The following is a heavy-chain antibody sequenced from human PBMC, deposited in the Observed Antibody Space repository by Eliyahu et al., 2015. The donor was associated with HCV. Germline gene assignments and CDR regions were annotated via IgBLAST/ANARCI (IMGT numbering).Heavy chain of an antibody. D-gene: IGHD2-2*01. V-gene: IGHV1-69*04. CDR1: GGTFSXYA. CDR2: IIPILGIA. Sequence: QVQLVQSGAEVKKPGSSVXVSCKASGGTFSXYAIXXXRQAPGQGLEWMGRIIPILGIANYAQKFQGRVTITADKSTSTAYMELSSLRSEDTAVYYCAREGRGNYCSSTSCPADWFDPWGQGTLVTVSS. CDR3: AREGRGNYCSSTSCPADWFDP. J-gene: IGHJ5*02.